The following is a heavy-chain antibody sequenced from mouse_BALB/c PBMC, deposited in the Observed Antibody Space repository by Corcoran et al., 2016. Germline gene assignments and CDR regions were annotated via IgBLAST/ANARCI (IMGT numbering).Heavy chain of an antibody. Sequence: EVQLQQSGPELVKPGASVKISCKASGYSFTGYYMHWVKQSHVKSLEWIGRINPYNGATSYNQKFKDTASLTVDKSSSTAYIELHSLTSSDSAVYYSARDYVSSYYAMDYWGQGTSVTVSS. CDR2: INPYNGAT. D-gene: IGHD1-1*01. V-gene: IGHV1-26*01. CDR1: GYSFTGYY. CDR3: ARDYVSSYYAMDY. J-gene: IGHJ4*01.